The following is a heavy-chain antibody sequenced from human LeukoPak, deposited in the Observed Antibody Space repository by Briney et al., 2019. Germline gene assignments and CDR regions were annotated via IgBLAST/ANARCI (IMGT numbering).Heavy chain of an antibody. CDR1: GFTFSTYA. CDR3: AKDMGIAVAAQPAGVDY. V-gene: IGHV3-23*01. CDR2: ISGSGGST. J-gene: IGHJ4*02. D-gene: IGHD6-19*01. Sequence: GGSLRLSCAASGFTFSTYAMSWVRQAPGKGLEWISAISGSGGSTYYADSVKGRFTISRDNSKNTLYLQMNSLRAEDTAVYYCAKDMGIAVAAQPAGVDYWGQGTLVTVSS.